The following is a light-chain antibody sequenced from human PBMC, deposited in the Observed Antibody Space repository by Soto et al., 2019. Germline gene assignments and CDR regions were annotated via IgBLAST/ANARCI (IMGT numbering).Light chain of an antibody. CDR2: GNN. Sequence: QSVLTQPPSASGTPGQRVTISCSGSGSSIGTNTVNWYRQLPGTAPKLFIYGNNQRPSGVPDRFSGSKSGTSASLAISGLQSEDEAEYYCAAWDGSLNNVLFGGGTKLTVL. CDR3: AAWDGSLNNVL. CDR1: GSSIGTNT. V-gene: IGLV1-44*01. J-gene: IGLJ2*01.